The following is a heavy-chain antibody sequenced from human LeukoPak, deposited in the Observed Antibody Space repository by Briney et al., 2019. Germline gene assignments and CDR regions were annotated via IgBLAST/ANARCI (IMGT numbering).Heavy chain of an antibody. CDR3: ARVGSSTALDAFDI. CDR2: IYYSGSY. J-gene: IGHJ3*02. CDR1: GGSLSSCVYY. V-gene: IGHV4-30-4*08. Sequence: PSQTLSLTCTVSGGSLSSCVYYWGWIRQPPGKGLESIGFIYYSGSYYYNPSLKSRVTISVDTSKNQFSLKLSPLTAADTAVYYCARVGSSTALDAFDIWGQGTMVNGSS. D-gene: IGHD2-2*01.